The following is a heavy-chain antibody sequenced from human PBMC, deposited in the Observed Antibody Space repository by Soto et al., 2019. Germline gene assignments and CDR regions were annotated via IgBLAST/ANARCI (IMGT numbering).Heavy chain of an antibody. J-gene: IGHJ4*02. D-gene: IGHD3-22*01. CDR2: INAGNGNT. V-gene: IGHV1-3*01. CDR3: ARGRDTMRVVATEFDY. CDR1: GYTFTSYA. Sequence: QVQLVQSGAEVKKPGASVKVSCKASGYTFTSYAMHWVRQAPGQRLEWMGWINAGNGNTKYSQKFQGRVTITRDTSARTAYTELSSLRSEDTAVYYCARGRDTMRVVATEFDYWGQGTLVTVSS.